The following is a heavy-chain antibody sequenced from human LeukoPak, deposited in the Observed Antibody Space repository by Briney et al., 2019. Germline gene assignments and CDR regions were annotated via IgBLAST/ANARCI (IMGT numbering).Heavy chain of an antibody. D-gene: IGHD6-13*01. CDR3: AKGSIWVGSSWTGHIDY. CDR1: GFTFSSYE. CDR2: ISSGSTI. J-gene: IGHJ4*02. Sequence: QPGGSLRLSCAASGFTFSSYEMNWVRQAPGKGLEWVSYISSGSTIYDADSVKGRFTISRDNSKNTLYLQMNSLRAEDTAVYYCAKGSIWVGSSWTGHIDYWGQGTLVTVSS. V-gene: IGHV3-48*03.